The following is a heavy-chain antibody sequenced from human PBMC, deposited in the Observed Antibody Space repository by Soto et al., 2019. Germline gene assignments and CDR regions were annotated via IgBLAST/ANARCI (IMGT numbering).Heavy chain of an antibody. CDR1: GFTFSSYG. Sequence: GGSLRLSCAASGFTFSSYGMSWVRQAPGKGLEWVAVISYDGSNKYYADSVKGRFTISRDNSKNTLYLQMNSLRAEDTAVYYCARDPLWGTAMVLWYFDLWGRGTLVTVSS. V-gene: IGHV3-30*03. CDR3: ARDPLWGTAMVLWYFDL. J-gene: IGHJ2*01. D-gene: IGHD5-18*01. CDR2: ISYDGSNK.